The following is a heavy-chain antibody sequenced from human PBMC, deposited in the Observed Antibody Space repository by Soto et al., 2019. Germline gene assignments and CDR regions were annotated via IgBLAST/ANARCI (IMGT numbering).Heavy chain of an antibody. CDR1: GGTFSSYA. D-gene: IGHD1-26*01. CDR3: ARGIVGATNYYYYGMDV. J-gene: IGHJ6*02. V-gene: IGHV1-69*13. CDR2: IIPIFGTA. Sequence: EASVKVSCKASGGTFSSYAISWVRQAPGQGLEWMGGIIPIFGTANYAQKFQGRVTITADESTSTAYMELSSLRSEDTAVYYCARGIVGATNYYYYGMDVWGQGTTVTVSS.